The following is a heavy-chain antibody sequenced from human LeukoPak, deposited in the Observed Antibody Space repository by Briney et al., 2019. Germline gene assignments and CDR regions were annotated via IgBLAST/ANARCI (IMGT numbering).Heavy chain of an antibody. J-gene: IGHJ4*02. CDR2: IQDDGSNK. D-gene: IGHD6-13*01. V-gene: IGHV3-30*02. Sequence: GSLRLSCAASGFTFSSYGMHWVRQAPGKGLEWVAFIQDDGSNKLYADSVKGRFTISRDNSKNTLYLQMNSLRAEDTAVYYCAKTYSSSWYFDCWGQGTLVTVSS. CDR3: AKTYSSSWYFDC. CDR1: GFTFSSYG.